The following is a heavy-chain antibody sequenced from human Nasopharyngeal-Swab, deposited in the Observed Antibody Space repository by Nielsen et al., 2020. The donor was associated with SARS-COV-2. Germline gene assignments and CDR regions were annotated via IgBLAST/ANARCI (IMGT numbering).Heavy chain of an antibody. CDR1: GFVLSGSA. D-gene: IGHD4/OR15-4a*01. CDR2: IGDKAHNYAT. V-gene: IGHV3-73*01. CDR3: TTDYYFDY. J-gene: IGHJ4*02. Sequence: GVSLRLSCAASGFVLSGSAIHWVRQASGRGLEWVGRIGDKAHNYATTYAASVKGRFTISRDDSKNTAFLQMDSLNTEDTALYYCTTDYYFDYWGQGTLVTVSS.